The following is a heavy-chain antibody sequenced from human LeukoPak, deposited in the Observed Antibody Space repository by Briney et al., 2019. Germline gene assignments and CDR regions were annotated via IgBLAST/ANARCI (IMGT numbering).Heavy chain of an antibody. J-gene: IGHJ4*02. CDR3: ARVREMATTYYFDY. CDR1: GYTFTSYD. CDR2: ISAYNGNT. V-gene: IGHV1-18*01. Sequence: ASVKVSCKASGYTFTSYDINWVRQATGQGLEWMGWISAYNGNTNYAQKLQGRVTMTTDTSTSTAYMELRSLRSDDTAVYYCARVREMATTYYFDYWGQGTLVTVSS. D-gene: IGHD5-24*01.